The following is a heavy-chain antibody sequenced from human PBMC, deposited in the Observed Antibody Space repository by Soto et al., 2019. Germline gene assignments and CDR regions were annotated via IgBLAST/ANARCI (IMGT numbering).Heavy chain of an antibody. CDR1: GGTFSSYA. D-gene: IGHD3-16*02. CDR3: ARAHTTYVWGSYRYGPFDY. J-gene: IGHJ4*02. CDR2: IIPIFGTA. Sequence: ASVKVSYKASGGTFSSYAISWVRQAPGQGLEWMGGIIPIFGTANYAQKFQGRVTITADESTSTAYMELSSLRSEDTAVYYCARAHTTYVWGSYRYGPFDYWGQGTLVTVSS. V-gene: IGHV1-69*13.